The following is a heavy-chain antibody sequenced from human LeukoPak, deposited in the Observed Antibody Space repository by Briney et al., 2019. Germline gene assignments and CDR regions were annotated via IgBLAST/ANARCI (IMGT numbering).Heavy chain of an antibody. CDR1: GYSFSSYW. CDR3: VRRPWYSSSYWFDP. V-gene: IGHV5-51*01. Sequence: GESLKISCQGSGYSFSSYWIGWVRQMPGKGLEWMGIIYPGDSDPRYSPSFQGQVTISADKSISTAYLQWSSLKASDTAMYYCVRRPWYSSSYWFDPWGQGTLVTVSS. CDR2: IYPGDSDP. D-gene: IGHD6-13*01. J-gene: IGHJ5*02.